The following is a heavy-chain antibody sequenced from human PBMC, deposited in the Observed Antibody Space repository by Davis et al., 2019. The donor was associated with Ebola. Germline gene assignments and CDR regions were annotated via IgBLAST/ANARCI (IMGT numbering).Heavy chain of an antibody. CDR1: GFTFSGSA. CDR2: IRSKANRYAT. CDR3: TSTAGSVDY. D-gene: IGHD1-26*01. V-gene: IGHV3-73*01. J-gene: IGHJ4*02. Sequence: GESLKISCAASGFTFSGSAMHWVRQASGKGLEWVGRIRSKANRYATAYAASVKGRFTISRDDSKNTAYLQMNSLKTEDTAVYYCTSTAGSVDYWGQGTLVTVSS.